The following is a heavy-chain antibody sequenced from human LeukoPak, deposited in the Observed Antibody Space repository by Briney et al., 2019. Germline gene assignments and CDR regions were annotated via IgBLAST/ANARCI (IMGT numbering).Heavy chain of an antibody. CDR2: IEQDGYEK. D-gene: IGHD1-26*01. J-gene: IGHJ4*02. Sequence: GGSLRLSCAASGFTFSDYWMSWVRQTPEKGLEWVANIEQDGYEKYYVDSVRGRFTISRDNAKNSLYLQMNSLRADDTAVYYCARDKIVGPTTLDYWGQGALVTVSS. CDR1: GFTFSDYW. V-gene: IGHV3-7*01. CDR3: ARDKIVGPTTLDY.